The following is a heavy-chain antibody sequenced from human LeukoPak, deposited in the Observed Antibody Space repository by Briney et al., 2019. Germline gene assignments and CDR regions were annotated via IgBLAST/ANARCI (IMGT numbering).Heavy chain of an antibody. CDR1: GFTVSSYE. CDR3: ARDGSVADY. V-gene: IGHV3-48*03. CDR2: ISSSGSTI. J-gene: IGHJ4*02. Sequence: GGSLRLSCAASGFTVSSYEMNWVRQAPGKGLEWVSYISSSGSTIYYADSVKGRFTISRDNAKNSLYLQMNSLRAEDTAVYYCARDGSVADYWGQGTLVTVSS.